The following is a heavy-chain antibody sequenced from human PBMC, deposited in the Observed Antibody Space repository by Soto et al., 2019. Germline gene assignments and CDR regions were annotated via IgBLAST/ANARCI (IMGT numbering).Heavy chain of an antibody. CDR2: ITPIFGTP. CDR3: ARDRDDYGSGNYYNRIDF. Sequence: QVQLVQSGAEVKKPGSSVKVSCKASGGIFSTYAISWLRQAPGQGLEWMGGITPIFGTPNYAQRCQGRVTITADESTSTAYMELSRLRSEDTAVYYCARDRDDYGSGNYYNRIDFWGQGTLVTVSS. V-gene: IGHV1-69*01. D-gene: IGHD3-10*01. J-gene: IGHJ4*02. CDR1: GGIFSTYA.